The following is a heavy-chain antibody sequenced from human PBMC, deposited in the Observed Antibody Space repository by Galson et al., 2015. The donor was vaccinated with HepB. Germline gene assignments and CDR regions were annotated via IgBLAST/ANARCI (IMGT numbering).Heavy chain of an antibody. CDR3: TTTGGGDFYY. D-gene: IGHD3-16*01. J-gene: IGHJ4*02. CDR2: IKSRTDGGTT. CDR1: GFTFRNAW. V-gene: IGHV3-15*01. Sequence: SLRLSCAASGFTFRNAWMTWVRQAPGKGLEWVGRIKSRTDGGTTDYAAPVKGRFTISRDDSKKALFLQVKSLKTEDTAMYYCTTTGGGDFYYWGQGTLVTVSS.